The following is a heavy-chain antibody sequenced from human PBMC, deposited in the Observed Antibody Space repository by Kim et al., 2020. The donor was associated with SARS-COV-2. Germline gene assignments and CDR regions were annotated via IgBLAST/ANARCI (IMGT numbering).Heavy chain of an antibody. CDR3: ARVEGFWVDP. Sequence: SETLSLTCTVSGGSISSYYWSWIRQPPGKGLEWIGYIYYSGSTNYNPSLKSRVTISVDTSKNQFSLKLSSVTAADTAVYYCARVEGFWVDPWGQGTLVTVSS. CDR1: GGSISSYY. J-gene: IGHJ5*02. V-gene: IGHV4-59*13. CDR2: IYYSGST.